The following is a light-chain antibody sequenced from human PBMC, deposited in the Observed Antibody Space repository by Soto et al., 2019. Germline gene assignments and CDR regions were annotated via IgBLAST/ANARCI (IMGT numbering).Light chain of an antibody. CDR2: GAS. J-gene: IGKJ3*01. CDR1: QSVFTN. V-gene: IGKV3-15*01. Sequence: EIVMTQSPVTLSVSPGDRATLSCRASQSVFTNLAWYQQKPGQAPRLLIYGASTRATGIPARFSGSGSGTEFTLTISSLQSEDFTIYYCQEYNDWPLFTFGPGTRVEIK. CDR3: QEYNDWPLFT.